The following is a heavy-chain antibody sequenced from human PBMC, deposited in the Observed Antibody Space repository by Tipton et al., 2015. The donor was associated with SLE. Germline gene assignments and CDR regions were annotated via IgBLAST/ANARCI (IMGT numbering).Heavy chain of an antibody. Sequence: TLSLTCNVSGGSISRTPHYWGWIRQPPGRGLECIGAMFHSGTTFYNPSLTSRVTMSVDTSNNQFSLKMTSVTAADSAVYYCARQIPPLLWKSWGFFDPWGQGIQVTVSS. J-gene: IGHJ5*02. CDR2: MFHSGTT. V-gene: IGHV4-39*01. CDR1: GGSISRTPHY. D-gene: IGHD7-27*01. CDR3: ARQIPPLLWKSWGFFDP.